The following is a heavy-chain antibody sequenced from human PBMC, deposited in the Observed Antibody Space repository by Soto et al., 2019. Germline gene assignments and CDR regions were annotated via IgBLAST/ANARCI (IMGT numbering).Heavy chain of an antibody. V-gene: IGHV1-69*13. Sequence: ASVKVSCKASGGTFSSHAISWVRQAPGRGLEWMGGIIPIFGTTNYAQNFRARVTMTADESTSTAYMELSSLTSEDTAVYYCGSVGYCSSTNCLFYYYHYGMDVWGKGTTVTVSS. CDR3: GSVGYCSSTNCLFYYYHYGMDV. D-gene: IGHD2-2*03. J-gene: IGHJ6*04. CDR1: GGTFSSHA. CDR2: IIPIFGTT.